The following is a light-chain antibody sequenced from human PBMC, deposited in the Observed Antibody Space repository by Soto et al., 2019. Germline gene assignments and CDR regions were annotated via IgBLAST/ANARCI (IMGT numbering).Light chain of an antibody. CDR1: SSDVGTYKF. CDR3: CSYAGTSFWV. J-gene: IGLJ3*02. Sequence: QSALTQPASVSGSPGQSITISCTGTSSDVGTYKFVSWYQQHPGKVPTLMIHEGTKRPSGVSNRFSGSKSGNTATLTISGLQPEDEANYYSCSYAGTSFWVFGGGTKLTVL. CDR2: EGT. V-gene: IGLV2-23*01.